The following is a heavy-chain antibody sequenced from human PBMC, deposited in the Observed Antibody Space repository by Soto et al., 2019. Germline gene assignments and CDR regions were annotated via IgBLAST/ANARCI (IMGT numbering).Heavy chain of an antibody. J-gene: IGHJ3*02. CDR1: GYTFTSYY. CDR3: ARVLGREWLLFADAFDI. D-gene: IGHD3-3*01. CDR2: INPSGGST. Sequence: ASVKVSCKASGYTFTSYYMHWVRQAPGQGLEWMGIINPSGGSTSYAQKFQGRVTMTRDTSTSTVYMELSSLRSEDTAVYYCARVLGREWLLFADAFDIWGQGTMVTVS. V-gene: IGHV1-46*01.